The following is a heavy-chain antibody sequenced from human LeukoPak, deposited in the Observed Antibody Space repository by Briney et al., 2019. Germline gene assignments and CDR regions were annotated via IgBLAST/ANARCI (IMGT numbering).Heavy chain of an antibody. CDR3: ARLGRITAPGYYYYYMDV. V-gene: IGHV5-51*01. CDR2: IYPGDSDT. D-gene: IGHD1-20*01. Sequence: RGESLKISCQGSGYSFTSYWIGWVRQMPGKGLEWMGIIYPGDSDTRYSPSFQGQVTISADKSISTAYLQWSSLKASDTAMYYCARLGRITAPGYYYYYMDVWGKGTTVTVSS. CDR1: GYSFTSYW. J-gene: IGHJ6*03.